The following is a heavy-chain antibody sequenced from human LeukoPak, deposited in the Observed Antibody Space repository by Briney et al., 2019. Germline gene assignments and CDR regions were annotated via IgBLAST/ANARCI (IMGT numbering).Heavy chain of an antibody. CDR2: IIPIFGTA. CDR3: ASRASAVKDYYYYMDV. Sequence: SVKVSCKASGYTFTGYYMHWVRQAPGQGLEWVGGIIPIFGTANYAQKFQGRVTITADESTSTAYMELSSLRSEDTAVYYCASRASAVKDYYYYMDVWGKGTTVTVSS. D-gene: IGHD4-11*01. V-gene: IGHV1-69*13. J-gene: IGHJ6*03. CDR1: GYTFTGYY.